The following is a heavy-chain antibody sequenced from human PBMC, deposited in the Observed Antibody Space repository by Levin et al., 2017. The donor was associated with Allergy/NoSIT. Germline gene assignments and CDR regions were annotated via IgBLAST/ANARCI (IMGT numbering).Heavy chain of an antibody. CDR1: GYTFTGYY. CDR3: ARGVPPIYSSGWAGWFDP. Sequence: ASVKVSCKASGYTFTGYYMHWVRQAPGQGLEWMGWINPNSGGTNYAQKFQGWVTMTRDTSISTAYMELSRLRSDDTAVYYCARGVPPIYSSGWAGWFDPWGQGTLVTVSS. J-gene: IGHJ5*02. D-gene: IGHD6-19*01. V-gene: IGHV1-2*04. CDR2: INPNSGGT.